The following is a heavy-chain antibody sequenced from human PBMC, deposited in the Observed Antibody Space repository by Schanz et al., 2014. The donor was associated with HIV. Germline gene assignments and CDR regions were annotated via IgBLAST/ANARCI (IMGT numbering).Heavy chain of an antibody. J-gene: IGHJ4*02. V-gene: IGHV3-23*01. CDR3: AKRGPVAWDYFDS. CDR1: GFTFRNYG. Sequence: EVQLLESGGGLVQPGGSLRLSCAASGFTFRNYGMSWVRQAPGKGLEWVATIGGTNTHYAESVEGRFTISRDNSQDTLFLQMNRLRVEDTAVYYCAKRGPVAWDYFDSWGQGTLVTVSS. CDR2: IGGTNT. D-gene: IGHD2-15*01.